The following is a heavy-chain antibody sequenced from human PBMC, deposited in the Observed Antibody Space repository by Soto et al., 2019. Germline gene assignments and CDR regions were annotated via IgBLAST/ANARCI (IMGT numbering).Heavy chain of an antibody. J-gene: IGHJ6*02. Sequence: SETLSLTCTVSGGSISSYYWNWIRQPAGKGLEWIGRIYTSGSTNYNPSLKSRVTMSVDTSKNQFSLKLSSVTAADTAVYYCARDRYYGSGSYYKYYYGMDVWGQGTTVTVSS. D-gene: IGHD3-10*01. CDR3: ARDRYYGSGSYYKYYYGMDV. CDR2: IYTSGST. CDR1: GGSISSYY. V-gene: IGHV4-4*07.